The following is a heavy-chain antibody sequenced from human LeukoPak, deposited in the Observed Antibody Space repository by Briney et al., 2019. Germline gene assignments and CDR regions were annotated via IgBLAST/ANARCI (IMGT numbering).Heavy chain of an antibody. D-gene: IGHD3-16*01. Sequence: SETLSLTCAVYGGSFSGYYWSWIRQPPGKGLEWIGEINHSGSTNYNPSLKSRVNISVDTSKNQFSLKLSSVTAADTAVYYCARGYAGDDAFDIWGQGTMVTVSS. J-gene: IGHJ3*02. CDR2: INHSGST. CDR3: ARGYAGDDAFDI. CDR1: GGSFSGYY. V-gene: IGHV4-34*01.